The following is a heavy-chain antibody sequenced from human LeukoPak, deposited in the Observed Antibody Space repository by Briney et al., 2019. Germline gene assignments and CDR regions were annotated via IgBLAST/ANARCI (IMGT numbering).Heavy chain of an antibody. Sequence: GGSLRLSCAASGFTFSSYAMSWVRQAPGKGLEWVSAISGSGGSTYYADSVKGRFTISRDNSKNTLYLQMNSLRAEDTAVYYCVKETYGDYIIGWFDPWGQGTLVTVSS. CDR1: GFTFSSYA. CDR3: VKETYGDYIIGWFDP. V-gene: IGHV3-23*01. J-gene: IGHJ5*02. D-gene: IGHD4-17*01. CDR2: ISGSGGST.